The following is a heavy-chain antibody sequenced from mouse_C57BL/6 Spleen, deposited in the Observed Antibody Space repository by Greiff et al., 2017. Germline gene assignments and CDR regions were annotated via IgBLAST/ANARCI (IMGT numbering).Heavy chain of an antibody. V-gene: IGHV5-4*01. D-gene: IGHD3-2*02. CDR1: GFTFSSYA. J-gene: IGHJ4*01. Sequence: EVMLVESGGGLVKPGGSLKLSCAASGFTFSSYAMSWVRQTPEKRLEWVATISDGGSYTYYPDNVKGRFTISRDNAKNNLYLQMSHLKSEDTAMYYCARDQGLDSSGYAMDYWGQGTSVTVSS. CDR2: ISDGGSYT. CDR3: ARDQGLDSSGYAMDY.